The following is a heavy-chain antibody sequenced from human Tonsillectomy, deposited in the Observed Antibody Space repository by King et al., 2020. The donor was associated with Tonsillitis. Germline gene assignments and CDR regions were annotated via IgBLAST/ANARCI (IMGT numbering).Heavy chain of an antibody. J-gene: IGHJ6*02. Sequence: QLVQSGAEVKKPGASVRVSCKASGYTFTRFDITLVRQATGQGLELMGCMNPNSVNTGFAKKLQVRVTMTRNNSLSTAYMELSSLKSEDTAVYYCARGRPASYYYGMDVWGQGTTVTVSS. CDR1: GYTFTRFD. V-gene: IGHV1-8*01. CDR2: MNPNSVNT. CDR3: ARGRPASYYYGMDV. D-gene: IGHD2-2*01.